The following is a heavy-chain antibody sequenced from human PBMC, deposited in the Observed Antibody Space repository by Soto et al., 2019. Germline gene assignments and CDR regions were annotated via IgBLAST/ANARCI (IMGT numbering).Heavy chain of an antibody. V-gene: IGHV3-21*01. J-gene: IGHJ6*02. CDR1: GFTFSSYS. Sequence: PGGCLRLSCAASGFTFSSYSMNWVRQAPGKGLEWVSSISSSSSYIYYADSVKGRFTISRDNAKNSLYLQMNSLRAEDTAVYYCAKDLPPHYYGSGSYYPLYYYYYGMDVWGQGTTVTVSS. CDR3: AKDLPPHYYGSGSYYPLYYYYYGMDV. CDR2: ISSSSSYI. D-gene: IGHD3-10*01.